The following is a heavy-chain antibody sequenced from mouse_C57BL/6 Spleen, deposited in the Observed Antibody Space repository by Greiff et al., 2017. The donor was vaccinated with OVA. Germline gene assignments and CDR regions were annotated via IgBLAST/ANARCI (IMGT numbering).Heavy chain of an antibody. CDR2: LYPGSGST. CDR1: GYTFTSYW. J-gene: IGHJ1*03. V-gene: IGHV1-55*01. Sequence: VQLQQPGAELVKPGASVKMSCKASGYTFTSYWITWVKQRPGQGLEWIGDLYPGSGSTNYNEKFKSKATLTVDTSSSTAYMQLSSLTSEDSAVYYCARKEVWYFDVWGTGTTVTVSS. CDR3: ARKEVWYFDV.